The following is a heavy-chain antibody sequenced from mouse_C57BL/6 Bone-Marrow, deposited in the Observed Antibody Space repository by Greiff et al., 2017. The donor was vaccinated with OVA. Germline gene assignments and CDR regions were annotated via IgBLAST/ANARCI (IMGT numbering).Heavy chain of an antibody. J-gene: IGHJ4*01. V-gene: IGHV2-2*01. Sequence: QVQLKESGPGLVQPSQSLSITCTVSGFSLTSYGVHWVRQSPGKGLEWLGVIWSGGSTDYNAAFISRLSISKDNSKSQVFFKMNSLQADDTAIYYCAVYYYGSILYAMDYWGQGTSVTVSS. CDR1: GFSLTSYG. D-gene: IGHD1-1*01. CDR2: IWSGGST. CDR3: AVYYYGSILYAMDY.